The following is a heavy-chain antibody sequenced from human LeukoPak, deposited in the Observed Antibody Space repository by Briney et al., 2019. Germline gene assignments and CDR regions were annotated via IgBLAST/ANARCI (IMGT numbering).Heavy chain of an antibody. Sequence: SETLSLTCTVSGYSISSGYYWGWIRQPPGKGPEWIGSIYHSGSTYYNPSLKSRVTISVDTSKNQFSLKLSSVTAADTAVYYCARHSQGYYGSGSYLRFDYWGQGTLVTVSS. V-gene: IGHV4-38-2*02. CDR1: GYSISSGYY. D-gene: IGHD3-10*01. CDR2: IYHSGST. CDR3: ARHSQGYYGSGSYLRFDY. J-gene: IGHJ4*02.